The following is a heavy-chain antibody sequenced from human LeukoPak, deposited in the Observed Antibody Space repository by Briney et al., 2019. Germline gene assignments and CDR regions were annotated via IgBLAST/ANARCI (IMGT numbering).Heavy chain of an antibody. J-gene: IGHJ4*02. CDR2: IKQDGSEK. CDR3: ARAVGNSGIDS. Sequence: QSGGSLRLSCAASRFTFSSYWMSWVRQAPGKGLEWVANIKQDGSEKYYVDSVRGRFTISRDNAKNSLYLQMNSLRAEDTAVYYCARAVGNSGIDSWGQGTLVTVSS. CDR1: RFTFSSYW. D-gene: IGHD4-23*01. V-gene: IGHV3-7*04.